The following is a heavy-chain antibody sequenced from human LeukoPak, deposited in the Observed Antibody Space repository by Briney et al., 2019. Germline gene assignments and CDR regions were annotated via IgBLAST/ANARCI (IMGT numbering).Heavy chain of an antibody. J-gene: IGHJ4*02. CDR3: AKEALNLYYYDSSAYYGNYFDF. CDR2: ISGSGGST. D-gene: IGHD3-22*01. Sequence: PGGSLRLSCAASGFTFSSYAMSWVRQAPGKGLEWVLAISGSGGSTYYADSVKGRFTISRDNSKNTLYLQMNSLRAEDTAVYYCAKEALNLYYYDSSAYYGNYFDFWDQGTLVTVSS. V-gene: IGHV3-23*01. CDR1: GFTFSSYA.